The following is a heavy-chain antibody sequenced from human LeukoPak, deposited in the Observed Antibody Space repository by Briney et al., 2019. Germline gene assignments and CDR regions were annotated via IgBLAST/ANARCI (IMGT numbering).Heavy chain of an antibody. CDR1: GFTFSSYG. CDR3: ARVGGYGYHYYYMDV. V-gene: IGHV3-30*02. Sequence: GGSLKLSCAASGFTFSSYGMHWVRQAPGKGLEWVAFIRYDGSNKYYADSVKGRFTISRDNSKNTLYLQMNSLRAEDTAVYYCARVGGYGYHYYYMDVWGKGATVTVSS. D-gene: IGHD5-12*01. J-gene: IGHJ6*03. CDR2: IRYDGSNK.